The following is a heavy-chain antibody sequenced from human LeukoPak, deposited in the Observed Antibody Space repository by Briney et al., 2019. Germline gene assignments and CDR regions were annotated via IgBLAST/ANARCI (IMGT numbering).Heavy chain of an antibody. D-gene: IGHD1-1*01. Sequence: PSETLSLTCAVYGGSFSGYYWSWIRQPPGKGLEWIGEINHSGSTNYNPSLKSRVTISVDTSKNQFSLKLSSVTAADTAVYYCARDPTGTVDYWGQGTLVTASS. CDR1: GGSFSGYY. CDR3: ARDPTGTVDY. J-gene: IGHJ4*02. CDR2: INHSGST. V-gene: IGHV4-34*01.